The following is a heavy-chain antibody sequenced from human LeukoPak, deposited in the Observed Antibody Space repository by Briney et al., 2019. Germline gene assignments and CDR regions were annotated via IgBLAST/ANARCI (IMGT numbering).Heavy chain of an antibody. V-gene: IGHV3-30*02. D-gene: IGHD6-6*01. CDR3: ATYHRSSYYYIDA. CDR2: MQYDGSVE. CDR1: GFTLSNYG. Sequence: GGSLRLSCVVSGFTLSNYGIHWVRQAPGKGLEWVTFMQYDGSVEFYADSVKGRFTMSRDNSKNTAFLQMSGLRTEDTAVYFCATYHRSSYYYIDAWGKGTTVTVSS. J-gene: IGHJ6*03.